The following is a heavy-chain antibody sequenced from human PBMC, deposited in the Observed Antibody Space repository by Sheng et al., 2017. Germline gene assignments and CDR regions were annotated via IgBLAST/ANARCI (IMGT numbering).Heavy chain of an antibody. CDR2: ISAYNGNT. CDR1: GYTFTSYG. J-gene: IGHJ5*02. D-gene: IGHD2-15*01. Sequence: QVQLVQSGAEVKKPGASVKVSCKASGYTFTSYGISWVRQAPGQGLEWMGWISAYNGNTNYAQKLQGRVTMTTDTSTSTAYMELRSLRSDDTAVYYCARGSLGYCSGGSCYSLSWFDPWGQGTLVTVSS. CDR3: ARGSLGYCSGGSCYSLSWFDP. V-gene: IGHV1-18*01.